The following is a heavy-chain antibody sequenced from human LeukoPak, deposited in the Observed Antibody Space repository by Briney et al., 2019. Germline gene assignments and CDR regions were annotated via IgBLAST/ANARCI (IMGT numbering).Heavy chain of an antibody. V-gene: IGHV4-38-2*01. CDR1: GYPISSGYY. Sequence: PSETLSLTCAVSGYPISSGYYWGWIRQPPGKGPEWIGSIYHSGSTYYNPSLKSRVTISVDTSKNQFSLKLSSVTAADTAVYYCARYYDFWSGYHRQGDAFDIWGQGTMVTVSS. CDR3: ARYYDFWSGYHRQGDAFDI. D-gene: IGHD3-3*01. CDR2: IYHSGST. J-gene: IGHJ3*02.